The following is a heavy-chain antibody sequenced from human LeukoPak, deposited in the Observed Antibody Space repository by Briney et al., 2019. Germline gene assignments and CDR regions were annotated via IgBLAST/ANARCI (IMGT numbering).Heavy chain of an antibody. CDR3: ARDSPLSSGWTKLFDY. CDR1: GFTFSSYA. CDR2: ISYDGSNK. Sequence: GGSLRLSCAASGFTFSSYAMSWVRQAPGKGLEWVAVISYDGSNKYYADSVKGRFTISRDNSKNTLYLQMNSLRAEDTAVYYCARDSPLSSGWTKLFDYWGQGTLVTVSS. V-gene: IGHV3-30*04. J-gene: IGHJ4*02. D-gene: IGHD6-19*01.